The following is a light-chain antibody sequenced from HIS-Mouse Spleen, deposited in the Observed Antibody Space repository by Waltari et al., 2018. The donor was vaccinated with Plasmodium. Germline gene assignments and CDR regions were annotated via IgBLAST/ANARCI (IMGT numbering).Light chain of an antibody. Sequence: QSVLTQPPSASGTPGQRVTISCSGSSSNIGLNYVSWYQQLPGTAPNLLIYRNNQRPSGVPDRFSGSKSGTSASLAISGLRSEDEADYYCAAWDDSLSGRVFGGGTKLTVL. J-gene: IGLJ3*02. CDR3: AAWDDSLSGRV. CDR2: RNN. V-gene: IGLV1-47*01. CDR1: SSNIGLNY.